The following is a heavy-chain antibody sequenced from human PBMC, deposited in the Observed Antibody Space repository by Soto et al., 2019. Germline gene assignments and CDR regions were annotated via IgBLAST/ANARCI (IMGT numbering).Heavy chain of an antibody. CDR2: IIPIFGTA. CDR1: GGTFSSYA. Sequence: GASVKVSCKASGGTFSSYAISWVRQAPGQGLEWMGGIIPIFGTANYAQKFQGRVKITADESTSTAYMELSSLRSEDTAVYYCARASVDYDSSGYYYVAGNYWGQGTLVTVSS. D-gene: IGHD3-22*01. V-gene: IGHV1-69*13. CDR3: ARASVDYDSSGYYYVAGNY. J-gene: IGHJ4*02.